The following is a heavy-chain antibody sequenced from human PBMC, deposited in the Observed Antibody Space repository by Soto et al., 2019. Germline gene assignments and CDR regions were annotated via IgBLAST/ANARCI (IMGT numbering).Heavy chain of an antibody. D-gene: IGHD2-15*01. CDR3: ARRGSR. Sequence: VGSLRFSCAASGFTFSSSEMYWVRQAPGKGLEWISYIHPGGQTIFYAESVKGRFTISRDNAKHSVYLQMNSLRAEDTAVYYCARRGSRWGRGTKVTVSS. V-gene: IGHV3-48*03. CDR2: IHPGGQTI. CDR1: GFTFSSSE. J-gene: IGHJ3*01.